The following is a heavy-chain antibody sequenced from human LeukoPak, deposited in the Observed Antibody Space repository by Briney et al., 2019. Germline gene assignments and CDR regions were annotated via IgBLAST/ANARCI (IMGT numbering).Heavy chain of an antibody. CDR2: IYYSGST. J-gene: IGHJ6*03. Sequence: SETLSLTCTVSGGSISSYYWSWIRQPPGKGLEWIGYIYYSGSTNYNPSLKSRVTISVDTSKNQFSLKLSSVTAADTAVYYCARDTISAATPSDYMDVWGKGTTVTISS. CDR1: GGSISSYY. V-gene: IGHV4-59*12. D-gene: IGHD2-15*01. CDR3: ARDTISAATPSDYMDV.